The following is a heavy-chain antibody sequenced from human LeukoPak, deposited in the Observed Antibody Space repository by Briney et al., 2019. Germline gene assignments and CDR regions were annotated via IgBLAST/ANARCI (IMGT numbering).Heavy chain of an antibody. D-gene: IGHD7-27*01. CDR3: ARVSGHYFDY. CDR2: IIPILGIA. Sequence: SEKVSCKASGGTFSSYAISWVRQAPGQGLEWMGRIIPILGIANYAQKFQGRVTITADKSTSTAYMELSSLRSEDTAVYYCARVSGHYFDYWGQGTLVTVSS. J-gene: IGHJ4*02. CDR1: GGTFSSYA. V-gene: IGHV1-69*04.